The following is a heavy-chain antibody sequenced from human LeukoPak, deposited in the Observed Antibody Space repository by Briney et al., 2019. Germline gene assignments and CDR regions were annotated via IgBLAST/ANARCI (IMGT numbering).Heavy chain of an antibody. V-gene: IGHV1-58*01. Sequence: ASVKVSCKASGYTFTSSAVQWVRQARGQRLEWIGWIVVGSGNTKYAQKFQERVTITRDMSTSTAYMELSSLRSEDTAVYYCAAIDSGSYIAAFDIWGQGTMVTVSS. CDR3: AAIDSGSYIAAFDI. J-gene: IGHJ3*02. CDR2: IVVGSGNT. D-gene: IGHD1-26*01. CDR1: GYTFTSSA.